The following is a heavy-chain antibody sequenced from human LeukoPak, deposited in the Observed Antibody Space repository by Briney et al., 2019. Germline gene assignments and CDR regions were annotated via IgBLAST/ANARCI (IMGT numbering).Heavy chain of an antibody. CDR3: AREVQLERLGFGKEGSAFDY. J-gene: IGHJ4*02. D-gene: IGHD1-1*01. Sequence: GGSLRLSCAASGFTFDDYTMHWVRQAPGKGLEWVSLISWDGASTDYADSVKGRFTISRDNAKNSLYLQMNSLRAADTAVYYCAREVQLERLGFGKEGSAFDYWGQGTLVTVSS. CDR1: GFTFDDYT. V-gene: IGHV3-43*01. CDR2: ISWDGAST.